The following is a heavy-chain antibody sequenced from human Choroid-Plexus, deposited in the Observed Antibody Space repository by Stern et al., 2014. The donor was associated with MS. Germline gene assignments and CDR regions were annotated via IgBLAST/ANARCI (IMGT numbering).Heavy chain of an antibody. CDR3: AKDRQYLTYFFDH. J-gene: IGHJ5*02. CDR2: VSHDGSNK. Sequence: VQLEESGGGVVQPGRPLRLSCVASGFTLGSCAMHWVRQAPGKGLEWVAGVSHDGSNKYYADSVKGRFTISRDNSQNTLYMQMSSLRPEDTAVYYCAKDRQYLTYFFDHWGQGSLVTVSS. D-gene: IGHD2/OR15-2a*01. V-gene: IGHV3-30*18. CDR1: GFTLGSCA.